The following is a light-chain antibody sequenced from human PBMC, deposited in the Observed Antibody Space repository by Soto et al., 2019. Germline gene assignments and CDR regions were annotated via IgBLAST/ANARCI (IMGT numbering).Light chain of an antibody. J-gene: IGLJ2*01. CDR3: SSFTSTTTPVV. V-gene: IGLV2-14*01. Sequence: QSALTQPASVSGSPGQSITISCTGTSSDVGRYDYISWYQQHPGKAPKVMIYDVSHRPSGIANRFSGSKSVNTASLTISGLQAEDEADYYCSSFTSTTTPVVFGGGTKLTVL. CDR2: DVS. CDR1: SSDVGRYDY.